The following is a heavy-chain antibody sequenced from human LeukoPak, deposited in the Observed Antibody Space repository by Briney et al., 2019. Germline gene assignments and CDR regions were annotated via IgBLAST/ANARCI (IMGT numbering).Heavy chain of an antibody. V-gene: IGHV3-30*02. CDR3: AKPSGSGVDY. Sequence: GGSLRLSCGASGFIFDMHDMHWVRQAPGKGLEWVAFIRSDGYHTYYADSVKGRFTITRDNYKNTAYLQMNSLRVEDMAVYYCAKPSGSGVDYWGRGTRVTVSS. J-gene: IGHJ4*02. D-gene: IGHD1-26*01. CDR1: GFIFDMHD. CDR2: IRSDGYHT.